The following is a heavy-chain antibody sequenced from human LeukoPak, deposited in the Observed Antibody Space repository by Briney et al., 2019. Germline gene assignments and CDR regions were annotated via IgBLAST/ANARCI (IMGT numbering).Heavy chain of an antibody. D-gene: IGHD4-4*01. J-gene: IGHJ4*02. V-gene: IGHV4-59*01. Sequence: SETLSLTCTVSGGSISSYCWSWIRQPPGKGLEWIGYIYYSGSTNYNPSLKSRVTISVDTSKNQFSLKLSSVTAADTAVYYCARVGRDYSNYLDYWGQGTLVTVSS. CDR1: GGSISSYC. CDR3: ARVGRDYSNYLDY. CDR2: IYYSGST.